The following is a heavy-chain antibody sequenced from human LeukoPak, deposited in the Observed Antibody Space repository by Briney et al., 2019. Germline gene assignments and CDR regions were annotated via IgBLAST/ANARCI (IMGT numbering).Heavy chain of an antibody. J-gene: IGHJ5*02. CDR2: IYHSGST. Sequence: SETLSLTCAVSGGSISSSNWWSWVRQPPGKGLEWIGAIYHSGSTNYNPPLKSRVTISVDKSKNQFSLKLSSVTAADTAVYYCARYGPANEFGSYGSGSVDPWGQGTLVTVSS. D-gene: IGHD3-10*01. CDR1: GGSISSSNW. V-gene: IGHV4-4*02. CDR3: ARYGPANEFGSYGSGSVDP.